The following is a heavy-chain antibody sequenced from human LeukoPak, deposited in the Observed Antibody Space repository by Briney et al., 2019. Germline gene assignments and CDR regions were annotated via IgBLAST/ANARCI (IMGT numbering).Heavy chain of an antibody. V-gene: IGHV4-31*03. CDR1: GGSISTGGYY. D-gene: IGHD3-22*01. J-gene: IGHJ4*02. CDR3: ARAALNYYDSSGSLRNPYFDY. CDR2: IYYSGST. Sequence: SQTLSLTCTVSGGSISTGGYYWSWIRQHPGKGLEWIGNIYYSGSTYYSPSLKSRVTMSVDTSKNQFSLTLISVTAADTAVYFCARAALNYYDSSGSLRNPYFDYWGQGTLVTVSS.